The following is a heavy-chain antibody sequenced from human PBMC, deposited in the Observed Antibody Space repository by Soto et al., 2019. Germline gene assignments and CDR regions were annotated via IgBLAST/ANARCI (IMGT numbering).Heavy chain of an antibody. CDR3: ASWSGYWFNY. CDR1: GVSVSSGSSY. CDR2: MHISGST. J-gene: IGHJ4*02. Sequence: SETLSLTCTVSGVSVSSGSSYLSWIRQPPGKGLEWIGYMHISGSTNYNSSLKSRVTISADTSKNQFSLKLTSVTAADTAVYYCASWSGYWFNYWGRGTLVTVSS. V-gene: IGHV4-61*01. D-gene: IGHD3-3*01.